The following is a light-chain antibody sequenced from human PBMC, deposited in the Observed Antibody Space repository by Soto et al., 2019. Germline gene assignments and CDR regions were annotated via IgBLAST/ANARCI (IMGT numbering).Light chain of an antibody. J-gene: IGKJ1*01. CDR3: QQYNNWPPRT. CDR1: QSVSSN. CDR2: GAS. V-gene: IGKV3-15*01. Sequence: EIVMTQSPATLSVSPGERATLSCRASQSVSSNLAWYQQKPGQAPRLLIYGASTRATAIPARFSGSGSGTEFTLTISSLQSEDFAVYYCQQYNNWPPRTFGQGTQVDIK.